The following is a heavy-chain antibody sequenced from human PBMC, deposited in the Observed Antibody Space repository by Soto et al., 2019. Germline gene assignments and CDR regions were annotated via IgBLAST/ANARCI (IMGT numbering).Heavy chain of an antibody. D-gene: IGHD4-17*01. V-gene: IGHV3-53*01. CDR1: GFTVSSNY. Sequence: PGGSLRLSCAASGFTVSSNYMSWVRQAPGKGLEWVSIIYYGGSTYYADSVKGRFTTSADSSKTIVYLQMNGLRPDDTAVYYCASWHLREHAYDIWGQGTAVTVSS. J-gene: IGHJ3*02. CDR3: ASWHLREHAYDI. CDR2: IYYGGST.